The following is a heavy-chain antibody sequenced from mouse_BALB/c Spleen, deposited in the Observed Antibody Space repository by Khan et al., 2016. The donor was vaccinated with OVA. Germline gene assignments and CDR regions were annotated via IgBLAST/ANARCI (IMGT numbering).Heavy chain of an antibody. CDR3: ARIKKIVATYFDY. V-gene: IGHV1S81*02. CDR1: GYTFTSYW. CDR2: TNPTNGRT. D-gene: IGHD1-1*01. J-gene: IGHJ2*01. Sequence: VQLKQSGAELVKAGASVKMSCKASGYTFTSYWMHWVKQRLGQGLEWFAETNPTNGRTYYNEKFKSKATLTVDKSSSTAYMLLSGPTFDDSAVYYCARIKKIVATYFDYWGQGTTLTVSS.